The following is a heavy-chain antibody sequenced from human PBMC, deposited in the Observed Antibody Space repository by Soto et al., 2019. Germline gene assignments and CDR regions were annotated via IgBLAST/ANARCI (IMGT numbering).Heavy chain of an antibody. V-gene: IGHV3-7*04. CDR1: GFTFSIYW. CDR3: ARETHDYAA. D-gene: IGHD2-2*01. Sequence: EMQLVDSGGGLVHPGDSLRLSCAASGFTFSIYWMAWVRQAPGKGLEWVANIKEDGSEYTYADSVRGRFTISRDNAKNSLYLQMNSLRVEDTGVYYCARETHDYAAWGQGTLVTVSS. J-gene: IGHJ4*02. CDR2: IKEDGSEY.